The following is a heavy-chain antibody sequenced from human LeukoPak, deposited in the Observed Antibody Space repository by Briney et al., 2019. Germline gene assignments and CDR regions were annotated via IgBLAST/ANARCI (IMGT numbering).Heavy chain of an antibody. CDR2: IYYSGST. Sequence: SETLSLTCTVSGYSISSGHYWGWIRQPPGKGLEWIGYIYYSGSTNYNPSLKSRVTISVDTSKNQFSLKLSSVTAADTAVYYCARGLYYDILTGYLWFDPWGQGTLVTVSS. CDR3: ARGLYYDILTGYLWFDP. V-gene: IGHV4-61*01. CDR1: GYSISSGHY. D-gene: IGHD3-9*01. J-gene: IGHJ5*02.